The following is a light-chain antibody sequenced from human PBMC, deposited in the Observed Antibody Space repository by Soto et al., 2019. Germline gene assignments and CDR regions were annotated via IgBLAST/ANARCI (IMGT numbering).Light chain of an antibody. Sequence: QSALTQPASVSGSPGQSITISCTGTSSDVGGYNYVSWYQQHPGKAPKLMIYEVNNRPSGVSSRFSGSKSGNTASLTISGLQAEDEADYYCSSYTTNNTPYVFGTGTKVTVL. CDR3: SSYTTNNTPYV. J-gene: IGLJ1*01. V-gene: IGLV2-14*01. CDR1: SSDVGGYNY. CDR2: EVN.